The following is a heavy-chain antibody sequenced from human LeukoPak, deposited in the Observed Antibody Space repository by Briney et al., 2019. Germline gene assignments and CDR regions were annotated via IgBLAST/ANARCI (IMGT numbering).Heavy chain of an antibody. Sequence: GGSLRLSCAASGFTFSSYWMHWVRQVPGKGLVWVARINPGGSSITYADSVKGRFTISRDNAKNTLYLQMNSLRAEDTAVYYCAPLWFGELSGYWGQGTLVTVSS. CDR1: GFTFSSYW. V-gene: IGHV3-74*01. CDR2: INPGGSSI. CDR3: APLWFGELSGY. J-gene: IGHJ4*02. D-gene: IGHD3-10*01.